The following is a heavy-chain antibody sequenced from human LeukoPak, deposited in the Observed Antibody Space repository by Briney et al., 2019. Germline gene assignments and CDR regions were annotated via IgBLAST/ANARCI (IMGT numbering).Heavy chain of an antibody. CDR2: ISTSSRYI. V-gene: IGHV3-21*01. Sequence: GGSLRLSCAASGFTFSSFDMNWVRQAPGEGLEWVSSISTSSRYIYYRDSVKGRFTISRDDAKNSLYLQMNSLRVEDTAVYYCARADCSGSTCYLRRSWFDPWGQGTLVTVSS. D-gene: IGHD2-2*01. CDR3: ARADCSGSTCYLRRSWFDP. CDR1: GFTFSSFD. J-gene: IGHJ5*02.